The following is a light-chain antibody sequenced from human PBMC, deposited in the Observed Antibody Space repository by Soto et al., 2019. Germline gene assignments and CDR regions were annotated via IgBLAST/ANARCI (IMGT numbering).Light chain of an antibody. CDR2: GAS. V-gene: IGKV3-15*01. J-gene: IGKJ2*01. CDR1: QSVSSN. Sequence: EIVMTQSPATLSVSPGERATLSCRASQSVSSNLAWYQQKPGQAPRLLIYGASTRATGIPARFSGSGSGKEFTHTISNLQSEDVAVYYCQQYNNWPPYTFGQGTKLEIK. CDR3: QQYNNWPPYT.